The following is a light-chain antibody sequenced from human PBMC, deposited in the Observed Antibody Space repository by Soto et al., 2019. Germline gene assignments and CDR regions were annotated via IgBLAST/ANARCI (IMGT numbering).Light chain of an antibody. CDR1: QSVSSNY. V-gene: IGKV3-20*01. Sequence: EIVLTQSPGTLSLSPGERATLSCRASQSVSSNYLAWYHQKPGQAPRLLIHGASRRAYGIPDRFSGSGSGSDFTLTISRLAPEDFAVYYCQQYGSSPLTFGGGTKVEIK. CDR3: QQYGSSPLT. CDR2: GAS. J-gene: IGKJ4*01.